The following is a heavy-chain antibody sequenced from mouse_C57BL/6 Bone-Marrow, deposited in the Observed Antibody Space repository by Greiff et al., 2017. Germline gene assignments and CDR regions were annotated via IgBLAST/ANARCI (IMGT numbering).Heavy chain of an antibody. V-gene: IGHV1-55*01. J-gene: IGHJ2*01. Sequence: VQLQQPGAELVKPGASVKMSCKASGYTFTSYWITWVKQRPGQGLEWIGDIYPGSGSTNYNEKFKSKATLTVDTSSSTAYMQLSSLTSEDSAVYYCARDYYGSSYLYCFDYWGQGTTLTVSS. CDR1: GYTFTSYW. D-gene: IGHD1-1*01. CDR3: ARDYYGSSYLYCFDY. CDR2: IYPGSGST.